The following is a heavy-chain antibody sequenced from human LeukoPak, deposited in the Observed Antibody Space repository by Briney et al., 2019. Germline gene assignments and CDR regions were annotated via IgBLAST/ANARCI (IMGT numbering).Heavy chain of an antibody. CDR1: GFTFSSYA. J-gene: IGHJ4*02. V-gene: IGHV3-23*01. D-gene: IGHD3-10*01. CDR2: ISGSGGST. CDR3: AKSPVWFGELLSKGLFDY. Sequence: GGSLRLSCAASGFTFSSYAMSWVRQAPGKGLEWVSAISGSGGSTYYADSVKGRFTISRDNSKNTLYLQMNSLRAEDTAVYYCAKSPVWFGELLSKGLFDYWGQGTLVTVSS.